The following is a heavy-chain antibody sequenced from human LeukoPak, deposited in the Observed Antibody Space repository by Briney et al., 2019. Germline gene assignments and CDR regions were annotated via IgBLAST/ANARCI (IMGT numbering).Heavy chain of an antibody. J-gene: IGHJ4*02. CDR3: ARASYDSSGYRRYFDY. CDR1: GGSISSYY. CDR2: IYYSGST. Sequence: SETLSLTCTVSGGSISSYYWSWIRQPPGKGLEWIGYIYYSGSTNYNPSLKSRVTISVDTSKNQFSLKLSSVTAADTAVYYCARASYDSSGYRRYFDYWGQGTLVTVSS. D-gene: IGHD3-22*01. V-gene: IGHV4-59*12.